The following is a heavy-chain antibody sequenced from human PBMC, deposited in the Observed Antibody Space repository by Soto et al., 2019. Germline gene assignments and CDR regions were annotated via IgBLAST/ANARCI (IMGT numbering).Heavy chain of an antibody. D-gene: IGHD3-3*01. CDR2: ISSSGSTI. J-gene: IGHJ4*02. V-gene: IGHV3-11*01. Sequence: PGGSLRLSCAASGFTFSDYYMSWIRQAPGKGLEWVSYISSSGSTIYYADSVKGRFTISRDNAKNSLYLQMNSLRAEDTAVYYCARDSRGAAIFGVVTAPPSFDYWGPGTLVTVSS. CDR3: ARDSRGAAIFGVVTAPPSFDY. CDR1: GFTFSDYY.